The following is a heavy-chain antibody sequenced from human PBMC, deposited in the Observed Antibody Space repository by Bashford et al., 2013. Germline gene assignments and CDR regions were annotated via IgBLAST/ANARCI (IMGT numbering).Heavy chain of an antibody. CDR1: GGSISSGGYY. D-gene: IGHD3-3*01. CDR3: ARGTYYDFWSGRTTNNWFDP. J-gene: IGHJ5*02. V-gene: IGHV4-31*03. Sequence: SETLSLTCTVSGGSISSGGYYWSWIRQHPGKGLEWIGYIYYSGSTYYNPSLKSRVTISVDTSKNQFSLKLSSVTAADTAVYYCARGTYYDFWSGRTTNNWFDPWGQGTLVTVSS. CDR2: IYYSGST.